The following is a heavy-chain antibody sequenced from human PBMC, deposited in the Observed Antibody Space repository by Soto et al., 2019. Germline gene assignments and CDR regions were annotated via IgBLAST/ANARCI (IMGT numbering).Heavy chain of an antibody. CDR2: IWYDGSKK. V-gene: IGHV3-33*01. Sequence: QVQLVESGGGVVQPGRSLRLSCAASGFTFSSYGMHWVRHAPGKGLEGVALIWYDGSKKYYADYVKGRFTISIDNNNNIMYLQMVSLRAEDTAVYSCARQVDGTDSDGMHVWGQGTTVTVSS. J-gene: IGHJ6*02. CDR1: GFTFSSYG. D-gene: IGHD1-1*01. CDR3: ARQVDGTDSDGMHV.